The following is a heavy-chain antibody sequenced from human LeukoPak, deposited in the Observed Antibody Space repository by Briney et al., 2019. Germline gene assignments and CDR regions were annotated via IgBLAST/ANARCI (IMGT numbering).Heavy chain of an antibody. V-gene: IGHV1-18*01. D-gene: IGHD1-26*01. CDR2: VSGSNGHA. CDR3: ARDRVVGAIDGFDI. J-gene: IGHJ3*02. CDR1: GYFFPSYG. Sequence: GGSVKVSCKASGYFFPSYGINWVRQAPGQGLEWMGWVSGSNGHANYGKKFQGRVTMTTETSTSAAYMELRSLRSDDTAVYYCARDRVVGAIDGFDIWGQGTMVTVSS.